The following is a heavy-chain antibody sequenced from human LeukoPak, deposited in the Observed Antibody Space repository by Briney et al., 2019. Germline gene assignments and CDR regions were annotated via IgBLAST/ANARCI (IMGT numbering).Heavy chain of an antibody. CDR2: IYYSGST. V-gene: IGHV4-30-4*01. CDR3: ARGSPALYGMDV. CDR1: GGSISSGVNY. J-gene: IGHJ6*02. Sequence: SETLSLTCTVSGGSISSGVNYWRWTRQPPGKGLEWIGYIYYSGSTYYNPSLKSRVAISVDTSKNQLSLKLSSVTDADTAVYYCARGSPALYGMDVWGQGTRSPSP.